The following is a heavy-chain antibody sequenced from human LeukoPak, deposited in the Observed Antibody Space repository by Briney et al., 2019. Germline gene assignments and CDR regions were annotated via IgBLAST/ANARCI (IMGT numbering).Heavy chain of an antibody. D-gene: IGHD4-17*01. J-gene: IGHJ4*02. CDR3: ARTPPVYADYSPVDY. Sequence: GASVKVSCKASGYTFTSYGISWVRQAPGQGLEWMGWISAYNGNTNYAQKLQGRVTMTTDTSTSTAYMELRSLRSDDTAVYYCARTPPVYADYSPVDYWGQGTLVTVSS. V-gene: IGHV1-18*01. CDR1: GYTFTSYG. CDR2: ISAYNGNT.